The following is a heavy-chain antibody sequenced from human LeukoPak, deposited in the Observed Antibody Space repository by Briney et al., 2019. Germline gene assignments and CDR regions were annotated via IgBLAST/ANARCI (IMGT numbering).Heavy chain of an antibody. CDR1: GYSISSGYY. J-gene: IGHJ5*02. CDR2: IYHSGST. V-gene: IGHV4-38-2*02. D-gene: IGHD3-10*01. CDR3: ARVVGVYYGSGSYYANWFDP. Sequence: SETLSLTCTVSGYSISSGYYWGWIRQPPGKGLEWIGSIYHSGSTYYNPSLKSRVTISVDTSKNQFSLKLSSVTAADTAVYYCARVVGVYYGSGSYYANWFDPWGQGTLVTVSS.